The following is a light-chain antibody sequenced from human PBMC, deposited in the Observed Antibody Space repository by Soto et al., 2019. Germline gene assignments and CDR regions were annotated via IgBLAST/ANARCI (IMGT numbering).Light chain of an antibody. Sequence: DIQLTQSPSFLSASVGDRVTITCRASQGISSYLAWYQQKPGKAPKLLIYAASTLQSGVPSRFSGSGSGTEFTLTISRLQPEDFATYYCQQLNSYPITFGQVTRLEIK. CDR1: QGISSY. V-gene: IGKV1-9*01. J-gene: IGKJ5*01. CDR2: AAS. CDR3: QQLNSYPIT.